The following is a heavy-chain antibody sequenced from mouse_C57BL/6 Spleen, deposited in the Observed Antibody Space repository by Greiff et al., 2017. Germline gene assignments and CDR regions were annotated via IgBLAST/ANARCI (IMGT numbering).Heavy chain of an antibody. CDR2: IYPRSGNT. Sequence: QVQLQQSGAELARPGASVKLSCKASGYTFTSYGISWVKQRTGQGLEWIGEIYPRSGNTYYNEMFKGKATLTADKSSSTAYMGLRSLSSENSAVYFCARDGAYDYDAHYCDNWGQGTTLTAAS. J-gene: IGHJ2*01. D-gene: IGHD2-4*01. V-gene: IGHV1-81*01. CDR3: ARDGAYDYDAHYCDN. CDR1: GYTFTSYG.